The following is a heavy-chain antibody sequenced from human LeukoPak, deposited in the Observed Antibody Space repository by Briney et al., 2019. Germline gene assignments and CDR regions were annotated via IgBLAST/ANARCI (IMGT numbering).Heavy chain of an antibody. CDR3: ARATYYYDSSTPFDP. CDR2: IIPIFGTA. CDR1: GGTFSSYA. Sequence: SVKVPCKASGGTFSSYAISWVRQAPGQGLEWMGGIIPIFGTANYAQKFQGRVTITADESTSTAYMELSSLRSEDTAVYYCARATYYYDSSTPFDPWGQGTLVTVSS. V-gene: IGHV1-69*01. J-gene: IGHJ5*02. D-gene: IGHD3-22*01.